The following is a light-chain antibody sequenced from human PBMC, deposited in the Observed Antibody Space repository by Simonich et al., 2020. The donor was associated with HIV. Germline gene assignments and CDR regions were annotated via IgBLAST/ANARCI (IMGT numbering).Light chain of an antibody. Sequence: DIVMTQSPDSLAVSLGERAPFHCKSSRSILYSSNNKNYLAWYQQKPGQPPKLLIYWASTRESGVPDRFSASGSGTEFTLTISSLQAEDVAIYYCQQYYSTPPTFGQGTKVEIK. CDR3: QQYYSTPPT. V-gene: IGKV4-1*01. CDR1: RSILYSSNNKNY. CDR2: WAS. J-gene: IGKJ1*01.